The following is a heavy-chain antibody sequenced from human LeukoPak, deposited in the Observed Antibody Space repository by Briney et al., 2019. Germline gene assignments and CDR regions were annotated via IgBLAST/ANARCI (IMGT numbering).Heavy chain of an antibody. J-gene: IGHJ4*02. V-gene: IGHV3-7*01. CDR2: IKQDGSEK. CDR3: ARGLGFDY. CDR1: GFSFSSHG. D-gene: IGHD5-12*01. Sequence: NPGGSLRLSCAASGFSFSSHGMSWVRQAPGKGLEWVANIKQDGSEKYYVDSVKGRFTISRDNAKNSLYLQMNSLRAEDTAVYYCARGLGFDYWGQGTLVTVSS.